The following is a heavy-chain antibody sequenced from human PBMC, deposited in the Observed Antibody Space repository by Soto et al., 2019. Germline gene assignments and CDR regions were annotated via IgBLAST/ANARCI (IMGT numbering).Heavy chain of an antibody. D-gene: IGHD4-4*01. CDR3: ARSQTEMATVDFDY. CDR2: IYYSGST. J-gene: IGHJ4*02. V-gene: IGHV4-31*03. CDR1: GGSISSGGYY. Sequence: SETLSLTCTVSGGSISSGGYYWSWIRQHPGKGLEWIGYIYYSGSTYYNPSLKSRVTISVDTSKNQFSLKLSSVTAADTAVYYCARSQTEMATVDFDYWGQGTLVTVSS.